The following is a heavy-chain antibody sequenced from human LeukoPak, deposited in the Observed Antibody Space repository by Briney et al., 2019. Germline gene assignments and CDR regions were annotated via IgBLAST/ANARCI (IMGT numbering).Heavy chain of an antibody. J-gene: IGHJ4*02. V-gene: IGHV3-21*01. CDR2: ISSSSSYI. Sequence: PGGSLRLSCAASGFTFSSYSMNWVRQAPGKGLEWVSSISSSSSYIYYADSVKGRFTISGDNAKNSLYLQMNSLRAEDTAVYYCARGIYYYYDSSGLQFADYWGQGTLVTVSS. CDR3: ARGIYYYYDSSGLQFADY. D-gene: IGHD3-22*01. CDR1: GFTFSSYS.